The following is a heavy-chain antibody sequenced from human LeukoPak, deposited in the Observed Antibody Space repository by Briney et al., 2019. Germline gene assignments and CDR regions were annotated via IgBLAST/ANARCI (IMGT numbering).Heavy chain of an antibody. CDR2: ISGSGGST. J-gene: IGHJ4*02. D-gene: IGHD3-22*01. Sequence: GGSLRLSCAASGFTVSSNYMSWVRQAPGKGLEWVSAISGSGGSTYYADSVKGRFTISRDNSKNTLYLQMNSLRAEDTAVYYCAKDTMIVVVITAFDYWGQGTLVTVSS. CDR3: AKDTMIVVVITAFDY. V-gene: IGHV3-23*01. CDR1: GFTVSSNY.